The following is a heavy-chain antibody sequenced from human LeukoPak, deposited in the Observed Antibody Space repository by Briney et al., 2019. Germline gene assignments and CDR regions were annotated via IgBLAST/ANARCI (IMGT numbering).Heavy chain of an antibody. CDR1: GGSLSGYY. Sequence: SEALSLTCAVYGGSLSGYYWSWIRQPPGKGLEWIGKINHSGSSNYNPSLKSQVTTSADTSKNQFSLKLSSVTAADTAVYYCARGKYSPHAFDIWGQGTMVTVSS. CDR2: INHSGSS. V-gene: IGHV4-34*01. CDR3: ARGKYSPHAFDI. D-gene: IGHD2-15*01. J-gene: IGHJ3*02.